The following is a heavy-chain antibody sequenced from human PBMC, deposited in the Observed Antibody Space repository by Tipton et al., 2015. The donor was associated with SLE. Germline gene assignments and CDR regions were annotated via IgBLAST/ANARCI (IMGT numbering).Heavy chain of an antibody. D-gene: IGHD2-15*01. Sequence: QVQLVQSGAEVKKPGSSVKVSCKASGGTFSIYAISWVRQAPGQGLEWMGRIIPIFGTANYAQKFQGRVTITADESTSTAYMELRSLRSDDTAVYYCARALDDRKLRGRYGMDVWGQGTMVTVSS. J-gene: IGHJ6*02. CDR2: IIPIFGTA. CDR3: ARALDDRKLRGRYGMDV. V-gene: IGHV1-69*18. CDR1: GGTFSIYA.